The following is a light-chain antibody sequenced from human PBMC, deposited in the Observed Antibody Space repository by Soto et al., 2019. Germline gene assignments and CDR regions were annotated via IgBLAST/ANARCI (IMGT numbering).Light chain of an antibody. V-gene: IGKV3D-15*01. J-gene: IGKJ4*01. CDR3: QQYNHWPPWLT. CDR2: GAS. CDR1: QTVNSN. Sequence: EIVLTQSPGTLSLSPGQTATLSCRASQTVNSNYLAWCQHKPGQAPRLLIYGASRRATGIPARFSGSGSGTEFTLTVSSLQSEDFAVYYCQQYNHWPPWLTFGGGTKVDIK.